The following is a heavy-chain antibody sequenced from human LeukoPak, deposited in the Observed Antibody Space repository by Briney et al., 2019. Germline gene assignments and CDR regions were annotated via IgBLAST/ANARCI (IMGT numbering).Heavy chain of an antibody. V-gene: IGHV3-23*01. CDR1: GFTFNTYS. CDR2: ISGSGGST. CDR3: AKDLSTVTNWFDP. J-gene: IGHJ5*02. D-gene: IGHD4-17*01. Sequence: GGSLRLSCAASGFTFNTYSMNWVRQAPGKGLEWVSAISGSGGSTYYADSVKGRFTISRDNSKNTLYLQMNSLRAEDTAVYYCAKDLSTVTNWFDPWGQGTLVTVSS.